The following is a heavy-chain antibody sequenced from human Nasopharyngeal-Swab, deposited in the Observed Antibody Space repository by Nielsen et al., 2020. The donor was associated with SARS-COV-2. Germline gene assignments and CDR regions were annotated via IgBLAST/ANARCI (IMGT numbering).Heavy chain of an antibody. CDR3: ARAGTTSPETPFDY. V-gene: IGHV4-4*02. D-gene: IGHD1-1*01. Sequence: WIRQPPGKGLEWIGEIYHSGSTNYNPSLKSRVTISVDKSKNQFSLKLGSVTAADTAVYYCARAGTTSPETPFDYWGQGTLVTVSS. CDR2: IYHSGST. J-gene: IGHJ4*02.